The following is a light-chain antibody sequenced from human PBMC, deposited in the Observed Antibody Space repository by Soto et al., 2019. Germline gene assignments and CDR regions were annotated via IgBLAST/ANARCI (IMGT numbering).Light chain of an antibody. J-gene: IGKJ2*01. V-gene: IGKV3-20*01. CDR3: QKYPGYT. Sequence: EIVLTQSPGTLSLSPGEIATLSCRASQIVSSGYLAWYQQKPGQAPRLLIYGASSRATGIPDRVSGSGSGTDFTLSISSLETEDFAVYYCQKYPGYTFGQGTKLEIK. CDR2: GAS. CDR1: QIVSSGY.